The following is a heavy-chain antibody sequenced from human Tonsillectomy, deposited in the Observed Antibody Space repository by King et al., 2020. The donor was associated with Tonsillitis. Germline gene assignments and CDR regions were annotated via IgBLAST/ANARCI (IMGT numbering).Heavy chain of an antibody. Sequence: TLKESGPVLVKPTESLTLTCTVSGFSLNNDRVGGTWIRQPPGKALEWLAHIFSIDKKSYSTSLKSRLTTSKDTSKSQVVLTMTSIDPVDTATYYCARIYGDFTTVFDYWGQGTLVTVSS. CDR3: ARIYGDFTTVFDY. D-gene: IGHD4-17*01. CDR2: IFSIDKK. J-gene: IGHJ4*02. V-gene: IGHV2-26*01. CDR1: GFSLNNDRVG.